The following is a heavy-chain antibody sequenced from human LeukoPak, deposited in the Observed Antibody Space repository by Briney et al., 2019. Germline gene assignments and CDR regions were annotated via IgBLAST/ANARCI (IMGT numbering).Heavy chain of an antibody. J-gene: IGHJ4*02. CDR2: ISYVGSNK. V-gene: IGHV3-30-3*01. CDR3: ARLQIVVVTASTFDY. D-gene: IGHD2-21*02. Sequence: GGSLRLSCAASGFTFSSYAMHWVRRAPGKGLEWVAVISYVGSNKYYADSVKGRFTISRDNSKNTLYLQMNSLRAEDTAVYYCARLQIVVVTASTFDYWGQGTLVTVSS. CDR1: GFTFSSYA.